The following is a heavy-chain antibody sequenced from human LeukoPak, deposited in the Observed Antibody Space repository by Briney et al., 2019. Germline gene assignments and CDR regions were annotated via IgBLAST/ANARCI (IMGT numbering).Heavy chain of an antibody. V-gene: IGHV1-18*01. CDR3: ARDHWSHYYGSGGENYFDP. J-gene: IGHJ5*02. CDR1: GYSFTMYG. CDR2: ISGFNAYT. D-gene: IGHD3-10*01. Sequence: ASVKVSCKASGYSFTMYGISWVRQAPGQGLEWMGWISGFNAYTNYAQKLQGRVTMTTDTSTSTAYMEVRGLRSDDTAVYYCARDHWSHYYGSGGENYFDPWGQGTLVTASS.